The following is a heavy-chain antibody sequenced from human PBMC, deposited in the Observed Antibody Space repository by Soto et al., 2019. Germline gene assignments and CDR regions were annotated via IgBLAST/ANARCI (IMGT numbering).Heavy chain of an antibody. V-gene: IGHV4-39*01. CDR2: MYFTGSS. J-gene: IGHJ6*02. Sequence: SETLSLTCTLSGGSISISSYYWGWIRQTPGKGLEWIGSMYFTGSSYYNPSLNSRVTISLDTSKNQFSLKLSSLTAEDTAVYVCARHEGSNPYYYGVDVWGQGTTVT. CDR1: GGSISISSYY. CDR3: ARHEGSNPYYYGVDV. D-gene: IGHD6-13*01.